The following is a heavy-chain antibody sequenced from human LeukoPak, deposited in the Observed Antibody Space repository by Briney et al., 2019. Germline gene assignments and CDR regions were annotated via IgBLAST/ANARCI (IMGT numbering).Heavy chain of an antibody. J-gene: IGHJ5*02. CDR3: ARGGRQYYDSSDHDRMGWFDP. Sequence: SETLSLTCTVSGGSISSSSYYWGWIRQPPGKGLEWIGSIYYSGSTYYNPSLKSRVTISVDTSKNQFSLKLSSVTAADTAVYYCARGGRQYYDSSDHDRMGWFDPWGQGTLVTVSS. D-gene: IGHD3-22*01. CDR1: GGSISSSSYY. CDR2: IYYSGST. V-gene: IGHV4-39*07.